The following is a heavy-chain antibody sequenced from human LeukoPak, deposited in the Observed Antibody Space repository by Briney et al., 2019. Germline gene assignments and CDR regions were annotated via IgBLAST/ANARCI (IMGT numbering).Heavy chain of an antibody. J-gene: IGHJ6*03. D-gene: IGHD6-13*01. CDR2: ISYYGSNK. CDR3: ARGVAAAPHYYYYYMDV. V-gene: IGHV3-30*04. Sequence: GGSLRLSCAASGFTFSSYAMHWVRQAPGKGLDWVAVISYYGSNKYYADSVKGRFTISRDNSKNTLYLQMNGLRAEDTAVYYCARGVAAAPHYYYYYMDVWGKGTTVTVSS. CDR1: GFTFSSYA.